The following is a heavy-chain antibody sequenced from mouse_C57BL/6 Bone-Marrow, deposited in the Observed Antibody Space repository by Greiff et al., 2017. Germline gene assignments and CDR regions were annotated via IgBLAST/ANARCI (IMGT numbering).Heavy chain of an antibody. D-gene: IGHD3-3*01. CDR2: LNPNNGGT. CDR3: AKGGRGY. V-gene: IGHV1-26*01. Sequence: EVQLHQSGPELVPPGASVKISCTASGSPFPDSYMNWVKQSHGKSLEWIGDLNPNNGGTSYNQKFKGKAPLTVDKSSSTAYIERRSLTSEDSAVYYCAKGGRGYWGQGTTLTVSS. CDR1: GSPFPDSY. J-gene: IGHJ2*01.